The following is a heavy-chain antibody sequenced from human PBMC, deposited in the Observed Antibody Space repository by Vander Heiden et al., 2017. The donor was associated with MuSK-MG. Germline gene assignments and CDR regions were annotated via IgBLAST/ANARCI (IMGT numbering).Heavy chain of an antibody. CDR2: ISYDGSNK. V-gene: IGHV3-30*04. CDR1: GFTFSSYA. Sequence: QVQLVESGGGVVQPGRSLRLPCAAPGFTFSSYAMHWVRQAPGKGLEWVAVISYDGSNKYYADSVKGRFTISRDNSKNTLYLQMNSLRAEDTAVYYCAREPTGYYYYGMDVWGQGTTVTVSS. CDR3: AREPTGYYYYGMDV. J-gene: IGHJ6*02.